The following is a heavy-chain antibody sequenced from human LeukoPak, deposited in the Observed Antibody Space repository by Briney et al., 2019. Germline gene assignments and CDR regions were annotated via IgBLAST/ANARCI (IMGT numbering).Heavy chain of an antibody. CDR2: TNPNSGNT. D-gene: IGHD3-16*02. CDR1: GYTFTSYD. CDR3: ARGTGYDYIWGSYRYYYFDY. V-gene: IGHV1-8*01. Sequence: ASVKVSCKASGYTFTSYDINWVRQATGQGLEWMGWTNPNSGNTGYAQKFQGRVTMTRNTSISTAYMELSSLRSEDTAVYYCARGTGYDYIWGSYRYYYFDYWGQGTLVTVSS. J-gene: IGHJ4*02.